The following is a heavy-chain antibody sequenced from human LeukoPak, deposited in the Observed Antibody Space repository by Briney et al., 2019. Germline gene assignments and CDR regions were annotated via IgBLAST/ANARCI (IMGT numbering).Heavy chain of an antibody. V-gene: IGHV3-30*18. J-gene: IGHJ6*02. CDR3: AKDRSSGPHYYYGMDV. Sequence: GGSLRLSCAASGFTFSSYGMHWVRQAPGKGLEWVAVISYLGDDQFYAESVKGRFTISRDNSNKMVFLQMNSLRDEDTAVYYCAKDRSSGPHYYYGMDVWGRGTTVIVSS. CDR1: GFTFSSYG. D-gene: IGHD6-25*01. CDR2: ISYLGDDQ.